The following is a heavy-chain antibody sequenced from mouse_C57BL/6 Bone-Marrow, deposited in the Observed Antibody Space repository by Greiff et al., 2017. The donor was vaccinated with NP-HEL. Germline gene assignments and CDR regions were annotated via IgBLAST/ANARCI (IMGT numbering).Heavy chain of an antibody. D-gene: IGHD1-1*01. CDR1: GYTFTSYG. V-gene: IGHV1-81*01. CDR2: IYPRSGNT. CDR3: ARENYYGSSYAYYYAMDY. J-gene: IGHJ4*01. Sequence: VQLVESGAELARPGASVKLSCKASGYTFTSYGISWVKQRTGQGLEWIGEIYPRSGNTYYNEKFKGKATLTADKSSSTAYMELRSLTSEDSAVYFCARENYYGSSYAYYYAMDYWGQGTSVTVSS.